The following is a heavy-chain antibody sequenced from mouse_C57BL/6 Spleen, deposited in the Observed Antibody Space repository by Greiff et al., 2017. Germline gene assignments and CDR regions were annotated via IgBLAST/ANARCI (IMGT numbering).Heavy chain of an antibody. CDR2: ISGGGGNT. D-gene: IGHD1-1*01. Sequence: EVMLVESGGGLVKPGGSLKLSCAASGFTFSSYTMSWVRQTPEKRLEWVATISGGGGNTYYPDSVKGRFTISRDNAKNTLYLQMSSLRSEDTALYYCARHTGSSPPFAYWGQGTLVTVSA. V-gene: IGHV5-9*01. CDR3: ARHTGSSPPFAY. CDR1: GFTFSSYT. J-gene: IGHJ3*01.